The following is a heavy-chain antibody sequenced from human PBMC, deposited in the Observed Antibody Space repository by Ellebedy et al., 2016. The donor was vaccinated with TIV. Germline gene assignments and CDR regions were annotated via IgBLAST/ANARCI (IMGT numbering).Heavy chain of an antibody. Sequence: ASVKVSXXASGYTFTSYYIHWVRQAPGQELEWMGIINPSGGGTTYAQKFQDRVTMTRDTSTSTAYMELSSLRSEDTAVYYCAAGDCSSTSCYGGYDAFDIWGQGTMVTVSS. V-gene: IGHV1-46*01. CDR2: INPSGGGT. CDR3: AAGDCSSTSCYGGYDAFDI. CDR1: GYTFTSYY. D-gene: IGHD2-2*01. J-gene: IGHJ3*02.